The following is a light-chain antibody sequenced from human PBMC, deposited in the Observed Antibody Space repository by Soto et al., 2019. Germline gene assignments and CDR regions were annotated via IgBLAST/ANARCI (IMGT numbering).Light chain of an antibody. Sequence: LTQPHSVSESPGKTLTISCTRSSGSIASNFVQWYQQRPGGAPTTVIYEDYQRPSGVPDRFSGSIDSSSNSASLTISGLKTEDEADYYCQSYDRSSVVFGGGTKLTVL. CDR1: SGSIASNF. J-gene: IGLJ2*01. CDR3: QSYDRSSVV. CDR2: EDY. V-gene: IGLV6-57*04.